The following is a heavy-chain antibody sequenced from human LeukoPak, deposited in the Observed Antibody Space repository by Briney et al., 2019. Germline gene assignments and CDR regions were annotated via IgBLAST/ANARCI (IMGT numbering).Heavy chain of an antibody. CDR3: AKESGYDVDLEY. Sequence: GGSLRLSCAGSGFNFSTYWMHWVRQAPGGGLVWVSGINTDGSTTSYTDSVKGRFTISRDNAKNTLYLQMTSLRVEDTALYYCAKESGYDVDLEYWGQGALVTVSS. V-gene: IGHV3-74*01. J-gene: IGHJ4*02. D-gene: IGHD5-12*01. CDR2: INTDGSTT. CDR1: GFNFSTYW.